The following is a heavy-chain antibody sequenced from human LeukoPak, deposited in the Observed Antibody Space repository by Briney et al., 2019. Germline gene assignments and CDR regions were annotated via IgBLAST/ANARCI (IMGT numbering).Heavy chain of an antibody. CDR2: FSAGDATT. V-gene: IGHV3-23*01. CDR1: GFSFRDYA. CDR3: AKEVRTSGRAGIFGY. D-gene: IGHD2-2*01. Sequence: PGGSLRLSCAASGFSFRDYAMSWVRQAPGKGLEWVAGFSAGDATTLYADSVRGRITISRDNSKNTLYLEMNSLSAEDTAVYYCAKEVRTSGRAGIFGYWGQGTLVTVSS. J-gene: IGHJ4*02.